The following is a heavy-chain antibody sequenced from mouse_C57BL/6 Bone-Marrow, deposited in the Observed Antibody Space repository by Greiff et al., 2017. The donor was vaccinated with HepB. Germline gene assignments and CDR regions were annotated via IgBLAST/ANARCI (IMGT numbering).Heavy chain of an antibody. CDR3: AREGMVEAMDY. V-gene: IGHV1-61*01. CDR1: GYTFTRYW. D-gene: IGHD2-10*02. Sequence: QVQLQQPGAELVRPGSSVKLSCKASGYTFTRYWMDWVKQRPGQGLEWIGNIYPSDSETHYNQKFKDKATLTVDKSSSTAYMQLSSLTSEDSAVYYCAREGMVEAMDYWGQGTSVTVSS. CDR2: IYPSDSET. J-gene: IGHJ4*01.